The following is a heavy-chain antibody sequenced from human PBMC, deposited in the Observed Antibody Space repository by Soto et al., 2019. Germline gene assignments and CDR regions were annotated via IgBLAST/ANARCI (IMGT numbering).Heavy chain of an antibody. J-gene: IGHJ6*03. D-gene: IGHD4-17*01. V-gene: IGHV1-2*04. Sequence: ASVKVSCKASGYTFTGYYMHWVRQAPGQGLEWMGWINPNSGGTNYAQKFQGWVTMTRETSISTAYMELSRLRSDDTAVYYCARGTSDYGDYSSYYYYYMDVWGKGTTVTVSS. CDR2: INPNSGGT. CDR3: ARGTSDYGDYSSYYYYYMDV. CDR1: GYTFTGYY.